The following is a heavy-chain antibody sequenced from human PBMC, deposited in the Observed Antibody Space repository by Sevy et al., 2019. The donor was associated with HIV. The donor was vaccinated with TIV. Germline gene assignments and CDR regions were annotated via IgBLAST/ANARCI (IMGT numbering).Heavy chain of an antibody. J-gene: IGHJ6*02. V-gene: IGHV3-30*02. D-gene: IGHD3-16*02. CDR2: ICYDGCTK. CDR3: FLVLHRGGDYGLDV. Sequence: GGSLRLSCAVSGFTFSNYAIHWVRQSPGKGLEWVALICYDGCTKIYADAVKGRFTSYRDNSKNTLDLEMNRPRIEDMALYYCFLVLHRGGDYGLDVWGQGTTVTVSS. CDR1: GFTFSNYA.